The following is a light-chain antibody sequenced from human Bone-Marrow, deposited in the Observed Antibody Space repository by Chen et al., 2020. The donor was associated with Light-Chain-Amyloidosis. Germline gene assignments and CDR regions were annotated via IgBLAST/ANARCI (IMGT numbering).Light chain of an antibody. CDR1: SGSIATNY. Sequence: NFMLTQPPSVSESPGKTVIISCTRSSGSIATNYVQWYQQRPGSSPTTVIYEDDQRPSGVPDRFSGSIDRSSNAPSLTISGLKTEEEADYYCQSYQGSSQGVFGGGTKLTVL. CDR3: QSYQGSSQGV. V-gene: IGLV6-57*01. CDR2: EDD. J-gene: IGLJ3*02.